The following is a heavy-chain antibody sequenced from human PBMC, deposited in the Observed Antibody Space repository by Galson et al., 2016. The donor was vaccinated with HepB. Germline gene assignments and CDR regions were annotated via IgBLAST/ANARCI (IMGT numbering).Heavy chain of an antibody. J-gene: IGHJ4*02. CDR1: GFTFSNYW. CDR3: ARDHNWAFDY. D-gene: IGHD1-20*01. Sequence: SLRLSCAASGFTFSNYWMSWVRQAPGKGLEWISYIRGGNTKTDYADSVKGRFTISRDDAKNSLYLQMNSLRDEDTAVYYCARDHNWAFDYWGQGTLVTVSS. V-gene: IGHV3-48*02. CDR2: IRGGNTKT.